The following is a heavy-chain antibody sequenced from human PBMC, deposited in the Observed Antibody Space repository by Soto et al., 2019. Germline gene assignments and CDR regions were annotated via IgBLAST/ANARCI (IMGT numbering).Heavy chain of an antibody. V-gene: IGHV1-69*06. D-gene: IGHD3-22*01. Sequence: ASVKVSCKASGDTFSSYAISWVRQAPGQGLEWMGGIIPIFGTANYAQKFKGRVTITADKSTSTAYMELISLRSEDTAMYYCARGWYYYDSSGYAFDYWGQGTQVTVSS. CDR1: GDTFSSYA. J-gene: IGHJ4*02. CDR2: IIPIFGTA. CDR3: ARGWYYYDSSGYAFDY.